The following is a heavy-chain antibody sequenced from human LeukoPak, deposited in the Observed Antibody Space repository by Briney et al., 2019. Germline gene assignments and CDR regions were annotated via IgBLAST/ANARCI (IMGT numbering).Heavy chain of an antibody. CDR2: IYYSGST. CDR1: GGSISSSSYY. CDR3: ARAFFWSGYYRSIPPLDAFDI. D-gene: IGHD3-3*01. J-gene: IGHJ3*02. Sequence: SETLSLTCTVSGGSISSSSYYWGWIRQPPGKGLEWIGSIYYSGSTYYNPSLKSRVTISVDRSKNQFSLKLSSVTAADTAVYYCARAFFWSGYYRSIPPLDAFDIWGQGTMVTVSS. V-gene: IGHV4-39*07.